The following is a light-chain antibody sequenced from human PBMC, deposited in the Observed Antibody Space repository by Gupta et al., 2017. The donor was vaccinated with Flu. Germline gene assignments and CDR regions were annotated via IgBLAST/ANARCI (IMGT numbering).Light chain of an antibody. V-gene: IGKV1-9*01. CDR1: QGISSY. CDR2: AAS. J-gene: IGKJ2*01. Sequence: PSFLSASVGDRVTITCQASQGISSYLGWYQQKPGKAPKLLIYAASNLQSGVPSRFSGSGSGRQFTLTIRSLQPEDFATYFCQQVNSYPYTFGQGTKLEIK. CDR3: QQVNSYPYT.